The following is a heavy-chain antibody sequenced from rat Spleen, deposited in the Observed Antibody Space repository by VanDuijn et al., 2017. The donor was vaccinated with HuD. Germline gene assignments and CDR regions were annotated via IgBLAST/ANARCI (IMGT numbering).Heavy chain of an antibody. D-gene: IGHD1-6*01. CDR3: ASLMYTPDYLGVMDA. J-gene: IGHJ4*01. Sequence: EVQLVESGGGLVQPGGSLKLSCAASGFTFSTFPMAWVRQAPKKGLEWVASISSGGGGTYYPDSVKGRFTISRDNAKRSLYLQMDSLRSGDTATYYCASLMYTPDYLGVMDAWGQGASVTVSS. CDR1: GFTFSTFP. V-gene: IGHV5-25*01. CDR2: ISSGGGGT.